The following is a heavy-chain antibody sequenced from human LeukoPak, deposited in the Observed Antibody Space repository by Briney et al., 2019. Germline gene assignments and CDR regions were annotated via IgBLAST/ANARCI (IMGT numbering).Heavy chain of an antibody. CDR2: INPNSGGT. D-gene: IGHD6-19*01. CDR1: GYTFTGYY. J-gene: IGHJ4*02. V-gene: IGHV1-2*06. Sequence: GAXVKVSCKASGYTFTGYYMHWVRQAPGQGLEWMGRINPNSGGTNYAQKFQGRVTMTRETSISTAYMELSRLRSDDTAVYYCARASSGWYGFDYWGQGTLVTVSS. CDR3: ARASSGWYGFDY.